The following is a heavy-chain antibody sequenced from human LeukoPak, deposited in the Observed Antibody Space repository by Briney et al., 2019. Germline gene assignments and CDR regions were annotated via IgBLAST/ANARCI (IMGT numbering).Heavy chain of an antibody. CDR2: IYYSGST. D-gene: IGHD3-22*01. CDR3: ARDHLYYYDSSGHGTYYYYGMDV. V-gene: IGHV4-31*03. CDR1: GGSISSGGYY. Sequence: SETLSLTCTVSGGSISSGGYYWSWIRQHPGKGLEWIGYIYYSGSTYYNPSLKSRVTMSVDTSKNQFSLKLSSVTAADTAVYYCARDHLYYYDSSGHGTYYYYGMDVWGQGTTVTVSS. J-gene: IGHJ6*02.